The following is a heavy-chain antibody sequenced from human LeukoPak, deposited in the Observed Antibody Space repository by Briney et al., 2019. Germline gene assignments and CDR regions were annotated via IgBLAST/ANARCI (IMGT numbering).Heavy chain of an antibody. V-gene: IGHV3-7*01. D-gene: IGHD2-15*01. CDR2: ISPDGSVK. Sequence: GGSLRLSCAASGFSFSGHWMSWVRQAPGKGLEWLANISPDGSVKYQVDSMTGRFSISRDNAENSLYLQMNSLRVDDMAVYYCARFLVVASANPFDYWGQGTLVTVSS. J-gene: IGHJ4*02. CDR3: ARFLVVASANPFDY. CDR1: GFSFSGHW.